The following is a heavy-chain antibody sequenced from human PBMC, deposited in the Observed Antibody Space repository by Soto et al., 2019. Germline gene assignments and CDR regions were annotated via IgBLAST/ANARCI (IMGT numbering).Heavy chain of an antibody. CDR1: GFTFDDNA. Sequence: GGSLRLSCAVSGFTFDDNAMHWVRQAPEKGLEWVSGINWKSDIGYADSVKGRFEVSRDDSANTLSLQMNNLRVEDTDVYFCAKDLIVPGPLGGMDAWGQGTTVTVSS. D-gene: IGHD1-26*01. CDR3: AKDLIVPGPLGGMDA. J-gene: IGHJ6*02. V-gene: IGHV3-9*01. CDR2: INWKSDI.